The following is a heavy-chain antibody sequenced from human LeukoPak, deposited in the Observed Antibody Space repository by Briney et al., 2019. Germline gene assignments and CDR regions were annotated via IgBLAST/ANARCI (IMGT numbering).Heavy chain of an antibody. CDR3: AKSGSHNAFDT. Sequence: GGSLRLSCAASGFTFNTYALHWVRQVPDKGLEWVTIISFDGDNKYYADSVKGRFTISRDNSKNTLYLQMNSLRREDTGVYYCAKSGSHNAFDTWGQGTMVTVSS. CDR1: GFTFNTYA. V-gene: IGHV3-30-3*01. CDR2: ISFDGDNK. D-gene: IGHD1-26*01. J-gene: IGHJ3*02.